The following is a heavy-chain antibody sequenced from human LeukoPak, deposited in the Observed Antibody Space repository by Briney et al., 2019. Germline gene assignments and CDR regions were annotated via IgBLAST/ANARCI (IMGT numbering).Heavy chain of an antibody. D-gene: IGHD3-22*01. CDR1: GFTFSSYW. J-gene: IGHJ4*02. V-gene: IGHV3-74*01. CDR2: IDSDGSRT. CDR3: ARDYSESSGYLS. Sequence: PGGSLRLSCAAYGFTFSSYWMHWVRQAPGKGLVWVSRIDSDGSRTSYADSVMGRFTISRDNAKNTLYLQMNSLGAEDTAVYYCARDYSESSGYLSWGQGTLVTVSS.